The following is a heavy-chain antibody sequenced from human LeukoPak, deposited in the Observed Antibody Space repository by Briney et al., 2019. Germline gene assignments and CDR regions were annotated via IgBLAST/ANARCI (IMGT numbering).Heavy chain of an antibody. Sequence: PSETLSLTCTVSGGSISSGGYYWSWIRQPPGKGLEWIGYIYHSGSTYYNPSLKSRVTISVDRSKNQFSLKLSSVTAADTAVYYCATLTTVVTPFYLDYWGQGTLVTVSS. D-gene: IGHD4-23*01. J-gene: IGHJ4*02. CDR2: IYHSGST. CDR3: ATLTTVVTPFYLDY. CDR1: GGSISSGGYY. V-gene: IGHV4-30-2*01.